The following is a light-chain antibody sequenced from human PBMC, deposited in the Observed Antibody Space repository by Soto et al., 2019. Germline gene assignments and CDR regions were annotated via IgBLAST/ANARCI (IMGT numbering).Light chain of an antibody. CDR2: AAS. CDR3: QQSYSTPIT. V-gene: IGKV1-39*01. Sequence: DIQMIQSPSSLSASVGDRVTITCRASQSIRRYLNWYQQKPGKAPKLLIYAASSLQSGVPSRFSGSGSGTDFTLTISSLQPEDFATFYCQQSYSTPITFGQGTRLEIK. J-gene: IGKJ5*01. CDR1: QSIRRY.